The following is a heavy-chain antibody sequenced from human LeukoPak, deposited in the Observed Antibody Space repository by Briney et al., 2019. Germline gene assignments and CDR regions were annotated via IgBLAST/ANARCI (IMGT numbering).Heavy chain of an antibody. CDR3: AKGRPIGDLYPPFDY. CDR1: GFTFSSYW. Sequence: GGSLRLSCAASGFTFSSYWMSWVRQAPGKGLEWVSAISGSGGSTYYADSVKGRFTISRDNSKNTLYLQMNSLRAEDTAVYYCAKGRPIGDLYPPFDYWGQGTLVTVSS. V-gene: IGHV3-23*01. CDR2: ISGSGGST. J-gene: IGHJ4*02. D-gene: IGHD2-21*02.